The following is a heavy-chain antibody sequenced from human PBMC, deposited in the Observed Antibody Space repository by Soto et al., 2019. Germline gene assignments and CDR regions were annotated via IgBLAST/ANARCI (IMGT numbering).Heavy chain of an antibody. CDR2: ISGSGGST. J-gene: IGHJ4*02. D-gene: IGHD3-22*01. Sequence: PGGSLRLSCAASGFTFSSYAMSWVRQAPGKGLEWVSAISGSGGSTYYADSVKGRFTISRDNSKNTLYLQMSSLRAEDTAVYYCAKPEHLPVIYYDSSGTLTALDYWGQGTLVTVSS. CDR1: GFTFSSYA. CDR3: AKPEHLPVIYYDSSGTLTALDY. V-gene: IGHV3-23*01.